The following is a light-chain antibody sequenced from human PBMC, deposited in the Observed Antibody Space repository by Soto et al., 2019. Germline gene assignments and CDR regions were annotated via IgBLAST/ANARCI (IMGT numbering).Light chain of an antibody. CDR2: GAS. J-gene: IGKJ5*01. CDR3: QQYGTSEII. Sequence: VLSQSPGTLSLSPGERAALSCRASESVSVSYIAWYQQKVGQSPRLLIYGASNRATGIPDRFSGSGSGTDFTLTISRLEPEDFAVFYCQQYGTSEIIFGQGTRLEI. V-gene: IGKV3-20*01. CDR1: ESVSVSY.